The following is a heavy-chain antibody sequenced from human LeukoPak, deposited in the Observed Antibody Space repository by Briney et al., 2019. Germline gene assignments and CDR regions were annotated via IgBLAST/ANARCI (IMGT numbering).Heavy chain of an antibody. V-gene: IGHV4-39*07. D-gene: IGHD1-26*01. Sequence: SETLSLTCTVSGGSTSSSFCYWGWIRQPPGRGLEWIGSIYSSGSTYYNPSLKSRVTISVDTSKNQFSLKLSSVTAADTAFYYCARYIVSYPHDAFDIWGQGTMVTVSS. CDR2: IYSSGST. J-gene: IGHJ3*02. CDR1: GGSTSSSFCY. CDR3: ARYIVSYPHDAFDI.